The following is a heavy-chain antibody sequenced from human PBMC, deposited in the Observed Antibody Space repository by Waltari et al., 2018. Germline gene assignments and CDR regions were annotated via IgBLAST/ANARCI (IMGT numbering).Heavy chain of an antibody. CDR1: GGSISSYY. Sequence: QVQLQESGPGLVKPSETLSLTCTVSGGSISSYYWSWIRQPPGKGLEWIGYIYYSGSTNYNPSLKSRVTISVDTSKNQFSLKLSSVTAADTAVYYCARAGNYDFWSGYSGLYYFDYWGQGTLVTVSS. CDR2: IYYSGST. V-gene: IGHV4-59*01. D-gene: IGHD3-3*01. J-gene: IGHJ4*02. CDR3: ARAGNYDFWSGYSGLYYFDY.